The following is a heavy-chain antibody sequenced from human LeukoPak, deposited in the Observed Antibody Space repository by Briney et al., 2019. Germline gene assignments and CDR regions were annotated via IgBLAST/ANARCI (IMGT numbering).Heavy chain of an antibody. Sequence: SQTLSLTCAISGDSVSTNNAAWNWIRQSPSRGLEWLGRTYYRSRWYNDYAVSVKGRITVNPDTSKNQFSLHLNSVSPDDTAVYYCVRDSGLGLDAFDIWGQGTMVTVSS. V-gene: IGHV6-1*01. CDR3: VRDSGLGLDAFDI. J-gene: IGHJ3*02. CDR2: TYYRSRWYN. D-gene: IGHD3/OR15-3a*01. CDR1: GDSVSTNNAA.